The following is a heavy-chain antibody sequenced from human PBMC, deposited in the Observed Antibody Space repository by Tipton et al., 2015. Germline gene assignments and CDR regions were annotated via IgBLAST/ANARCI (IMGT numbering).Heavy chain of an antibody. CDR3: ARDAGRYYDSSGLSWYFDL. J-gene: IGHJ2*01. CDR2: IYFSGST. D-gene: IGHD3-22*01. Sequence: TLSLTCTVSGGSIRSSSYYWGWIRQPPGKGLEWIGSIYFSGSTYYNPSLKSRVTISVDTSKNQFSLKLSSVTAADTAVYYCARDAGRYYDSSGLSWYFDLWGRGTLVTVSS. V-gene: IGHV4-39*07. CDR1: GGSIRSSSYY.